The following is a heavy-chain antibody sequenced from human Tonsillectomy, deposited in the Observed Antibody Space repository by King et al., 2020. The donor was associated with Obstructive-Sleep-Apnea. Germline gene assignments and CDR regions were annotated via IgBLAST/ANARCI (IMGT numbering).Heavy chain of an antibody. CDR2: IWYDGSKK. Sequence: VQLVQSGGGVVQPGRSLRLSCAASGSTFSTYGMHWIRQAPGKGLEWVAIIWYDGSKKYYADSVKGRFTISRDNSKDTLYLQMNSLRAEDTAVYYCAKDMRYCSSTDCYLDPFDYWGQGTLVTVSS. CDR1: GSTFSTYG. CDR3: AKDMRYCSSTDCYLDPFDY. V-gene: IGHV3-33*06. D-gene: IGHD2-2*01. J-gene: IGHJ4*02.